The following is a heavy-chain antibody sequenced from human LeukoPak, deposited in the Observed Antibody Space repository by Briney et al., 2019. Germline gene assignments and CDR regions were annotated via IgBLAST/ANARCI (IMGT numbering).Heavy chain of an antibody. J-gene: IGHJ4*02. CDR3: ARGTYYGSSGYYIDY. CDR1: GGTFSSYT. CDR2: IIPILGIA. Sequence: SVKVSCKASGGTFSSYTISWVRQAPGQGLEWMGRIIPILGIANYAQKFQGRVTITADKSTSTAYMELSSLRSEDTAVYYCARGTYYGSSGYYIDYWGQGTLVTVSS. V-gene: IGHV1-69*02. D-gene: IGHD3-22*01.